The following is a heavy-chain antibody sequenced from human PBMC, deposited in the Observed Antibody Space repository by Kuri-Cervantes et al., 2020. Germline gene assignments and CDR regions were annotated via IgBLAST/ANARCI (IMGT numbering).Heavy chain of an antibody. D-gene: IGHD3-3*01. CDR2: ISWNSGSI. CDR3: AKGSGFWSGPFDY. Sequence: SLKISCAAFGFTFDDYAMHWVRQAPGKGLEWVSGISWNSGSIGYADSVKGRFTISRDNAKNSLYLQMNSLRAEDTALYYCAKGSGFWSGPFDYWGQGTLVTVSS. V-gene: IGHV3-9*01. J-gene: IGHJ4*02. CDR1: GFTFDDYA.